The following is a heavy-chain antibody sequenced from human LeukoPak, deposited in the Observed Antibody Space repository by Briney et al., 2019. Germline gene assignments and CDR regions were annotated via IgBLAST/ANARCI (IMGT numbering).Heavy chain of an antibody. CDR1: GFSVWSNY. V-gene: IGHV3-66*01. Sequence: GGSPRLSCAASGFSVWSNYMSWARQAPGKGLEWVSVIWSGGGTYYADSVKGRFTISRDNSKNTVYLQMNSLRAEDTAVYYCAGDPDPWGQGTLVTVSS. CDR2: IWSGGGT. J-gene: IGHJ5*02. CDR3: AGDPDP.